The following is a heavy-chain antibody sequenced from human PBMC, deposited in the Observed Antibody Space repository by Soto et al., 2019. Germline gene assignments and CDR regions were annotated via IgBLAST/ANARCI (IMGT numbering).Heavy chain of an antibody. D-gene: IGHD1-7*01. Sequence: KPSETLSLTCTVSGGSISSYYWSWIRQPPGKGLEWIGYIYYSGSTNYNPSLKSRVTISVDTSKNQFSLKLSSVTAADTTVYYCARDRSNWNYGFWPWGQGTLVTVSS. V-gene: IGHV4-59*01. CDR3: ARDRSNWNYGFWP. CDR1: GGSISSYY. CDR2: IYYSGST. J-gene: IGHJ5*02.